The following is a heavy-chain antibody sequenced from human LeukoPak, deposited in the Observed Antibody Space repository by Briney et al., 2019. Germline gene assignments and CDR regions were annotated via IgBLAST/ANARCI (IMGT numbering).Heavy chain of an antibody. CDR2: IYYSGST. CDR1: GGSISSSSYY. CDR3: GGRGGGYYYDSSGYYWKGFDY. V-gene: IGHV4-39*01. J-gene: IGHJ4*02. D-gene: IGHD3-22*01. Sequence: SETLSLTCTVSGGSISSSSYYWGWIRQPPGKGLEWIGSIYYSGSTYYNPSLKSRVTISVDTSKNQFSLKLSSVTAADTAVYFVGGRGGGYYYDSSGYYWKGFDYWGQGTLVTVSS.